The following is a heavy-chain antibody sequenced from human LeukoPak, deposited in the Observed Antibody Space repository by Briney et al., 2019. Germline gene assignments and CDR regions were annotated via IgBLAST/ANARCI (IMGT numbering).Heavy chain of an antibody. J-gene: IGHJ5*02. CDR2: IVPIFGTA. Sequence: SVKVSCKASGGTFSSYAISWVRQAPGQGLEWMARIVPIFGTANYAQKFQGRVTITADESTSTAYMELSSLRSEDTAVYYCARNRITILGVVIIPNNWFDPWGQGTLVTVSS. V-gene: IGHV1-69*01. D-gene: IGHD3-3*01. CDR3: ARNRITILGVVIIPNNWFDP. CDR1: GGTFSSYA.